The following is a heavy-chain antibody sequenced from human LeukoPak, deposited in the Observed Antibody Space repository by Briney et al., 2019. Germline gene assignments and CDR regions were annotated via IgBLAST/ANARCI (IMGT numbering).Heavy chain of an antibody. D-gene: IGHD6-19*01. V-gene: IGHV4-59*08. J-gene: IGHJ3*02. CDR3: ASYRSGWPSFDI. CDR1: GGSISSYY. CDR2: IYYGGST. Sequence: SETLSLTCTVSGGSISSYYWSWIRQPPGKGLEWIGYIYYGGSTNYNPSLKSRVTISVDTSKNQFSLKLSSVTAADTAVYYCASYRSGWPSFDIWGQGTMVTVSS.